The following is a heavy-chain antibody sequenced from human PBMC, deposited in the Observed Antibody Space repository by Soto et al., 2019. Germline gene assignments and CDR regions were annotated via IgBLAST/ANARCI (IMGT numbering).Heavy chain of an antibody. V-gene: IGHV3-21*01. D-gene: IGHD6-19*01. CDR1: GFTFSSYS. J-gene: IGHJ4*02. Sequence: GGSLRLSCAASGFTFSSYSMNWVRQAPGKGLEWVSSISSSSSYIYYADSVKGRFTISRDNAKNSLYLQMNSLRAEDTAVYYCARGPRGSGWSFDYWGQGTLVTVSS. CDR2: ISSSSSYI. CDR3: ARGPRGSGWSFDY.